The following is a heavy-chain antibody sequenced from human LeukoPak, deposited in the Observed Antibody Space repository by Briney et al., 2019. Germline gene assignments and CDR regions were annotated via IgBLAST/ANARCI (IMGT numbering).Heavy chain of an antibody. D-gene: IGHD3-22*01. V-gene: IGHV1-46*01. J-gene: IGHJ4*02. CDR1: GYTFSSYY. CDR2: IIPSDGFT. CDR3: AREAGGSGYDYFDY. Sequence: GASVKVSCKASGYTFSSYYVHWVRQAPGQGLEWMGMIIPSDGFTSYAQKFQGRVTMTRDMSTSTVYMELSRLRSDDTAVYYCAREAGGSGYDYFDYWGQGTLVTVSS.